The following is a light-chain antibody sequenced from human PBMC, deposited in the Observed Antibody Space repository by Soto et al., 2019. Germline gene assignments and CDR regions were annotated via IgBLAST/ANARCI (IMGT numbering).Light chain of an antibody. Sequence: QSALTQPPSVSGSPGQSVTISCTGTSSDVGSYNRVSWYQQPPGTAPKLVISEVSNRPSGVPDRFSGSKSGNTASLTISGLQAKDEADYYCSSYTSSITYVFGTGTKLTVL. CDR1: SSDVGSYNR. CDR2: EVS. V-gene: IGLV2-18*02. CDR3: SSYTSSITYV. J-gene: IGLJ1*01.